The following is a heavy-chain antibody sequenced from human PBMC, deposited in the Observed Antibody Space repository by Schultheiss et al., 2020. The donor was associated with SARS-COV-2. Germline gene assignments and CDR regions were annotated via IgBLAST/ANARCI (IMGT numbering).Heavy chain of an antibody. CDR2: ISSSSSYI. CDR1: GFTFSSYS. J-gene: IGHJ6*02. V-gene: IGHV3-21*01. CDR3: ARDGASIAVAGDYYYGMDV. Sequence: GGSLRLSCAASGFTFSSYSMNWVRQAPGKGLEWVSSISSSSSYIYYADSVKGRFTISRDNAKNSLYLQMNSLRAEDTAVYYCARDGASIAVAGDYYYGMDVWGQGTTVTVSS. D-gene: IGHD6-19*01.